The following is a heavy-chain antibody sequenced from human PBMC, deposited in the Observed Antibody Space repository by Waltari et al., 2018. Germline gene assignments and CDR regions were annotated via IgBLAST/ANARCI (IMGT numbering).Heavy chain of an antibody. CDR1: GFTFRNYA. CDR2: ISVPGPP. J-gene: IGHJ6*02. D-gene: IGHD3-3*01. Sequence: QLLDSGGDLAQPGGSMRLSCEASGFTFRNYAINWVRQAPGGGLSWVCAISVPGPPTYPDPVKARFTLSRDNSNNTLQLQMNSLRPEDSAVYFCTRGDFWTGSYTDAYAMDVWGHGTTVTVSS. CDR3: TRGDFWTGSYTDAYAMDV. V-gene: IGHV3-23*01.